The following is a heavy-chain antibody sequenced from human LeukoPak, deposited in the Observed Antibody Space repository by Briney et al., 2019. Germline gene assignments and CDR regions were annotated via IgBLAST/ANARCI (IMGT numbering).Heavy chain of an antibody. V-gene: IGHV3-53*01. Sequence: PGGSLRLSCAASGFTVSSNYMSWVRQAPGKGLEWVSVIYSGGSTSYADSVKGRFTISRDNSKNTLYLQMNSLRAEDTAVYYCARVGAGAGFWSGFRFDPWGQGTLVTVSS. CDR1: GFTVSSNY. D-gene: IGHD3-3*01. CDR2: IYSGGST. J-gene: IGHJ5*02. CDR3: ARVGAGAGFWSGFRFDP.